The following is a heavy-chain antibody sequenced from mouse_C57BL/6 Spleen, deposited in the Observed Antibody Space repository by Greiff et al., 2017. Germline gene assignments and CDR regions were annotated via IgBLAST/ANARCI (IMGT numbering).Heavy chain of an antibody. V-gene: IGHV1-15*01. CDR1: GYTFTDYE. CDR2: IDPETGGT. CDR3: TRDWDYAMDY. Sequence: QVQLQQSGAELVRPGASVTLSCKASGYTFTDYEMHWVKQTPVHGLEWIGAIDPETGGTAYNQTFKGKAILTADKSSSTAYMELRSLTSEDSAVYYCTRDWDYAMDYWGQGTSVTVSS. J-gene: IGHJ4*01. D-gene: IGHD4-1*01.